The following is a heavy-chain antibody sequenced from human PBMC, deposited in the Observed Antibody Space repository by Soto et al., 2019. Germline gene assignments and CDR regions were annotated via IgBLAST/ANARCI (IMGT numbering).Heavy chain of an antibody. CDR1: GFAFDDYA. CDR2: ISWNSGSI. J-gene: IGHJ4*02. V-gene: IGHV3-9*01. D-gene: IGHD6-6*01. Sequence: PGGSLRLSCAASGFAFDDYAMHWVRQAPGKGLEWVSGISWNSGSIGYADSVKGHVTISRDTSISTAYLQWNSLKASDTATYYCVRRYSSSSLPDYWGQGTLVTVSS. CDR3: VRRYSSSSLPDY.